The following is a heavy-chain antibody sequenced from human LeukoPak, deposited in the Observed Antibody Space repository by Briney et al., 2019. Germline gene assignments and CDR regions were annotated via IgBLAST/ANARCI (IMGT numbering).Heavy chain of an antibody. V-gene: IGHV1-2*02. Sequence: ASVKVSCKASGYTFTGYYMHWVRQAPGQGLEWMGWINPNSGGTNYAQKFQGRVTMTRDTSISTAYMELSRLRSDDTAVYYCARDVNCSGGSCSSYWGQGTLDTVSS. J-gene: IGHJ4*02. CDR2: INPNSGGT. CDR1: GYTFTGYY. D-gene: IGHD2-15*01. CDR3: ARDVNCSGGSCSSY.